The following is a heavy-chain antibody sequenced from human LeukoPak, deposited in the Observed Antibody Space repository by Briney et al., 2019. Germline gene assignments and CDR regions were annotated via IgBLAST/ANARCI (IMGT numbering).Heavy chain of an antibody. D-gene: IGHD6-13*01. V-gene: IGHV3-21*01. J-gene: IGHJ4*02. CDR2: ISSSSSYT. CDR3: ARWGQQQLVYFPFDY. CDR1: GFTFSSYS. Sequence: PAGSLTLSCAASGFTFSSYSMNWVRHAPGKGLERVSSISSSSSYTYYADSEKSRFTISRDNAKNSLYLQMNSLRAEGTAVYYCARWGQQQLVYFPFDYWGQGTLVTVSS.